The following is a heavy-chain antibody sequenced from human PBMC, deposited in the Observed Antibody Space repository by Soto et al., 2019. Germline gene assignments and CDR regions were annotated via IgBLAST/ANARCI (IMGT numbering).Heavy chain of an antibody. CDR2: IYYSGST. Sequence: SETLSLTCTVSGGSISSSSYYWGWIRQPPGKGLEWIGSIYYSGSTYYNPSLKSRVTISVDTSKNQFSLKLSSVTAADTAVYYCARHRRRPFNWFAPWGQGTLVTVSS. CDR1: GGSISSSSYY. CDR3: ARHRRRPFNWFAP. J-gene: IGHJ5*02. V-gene: IGHV4-39*01.